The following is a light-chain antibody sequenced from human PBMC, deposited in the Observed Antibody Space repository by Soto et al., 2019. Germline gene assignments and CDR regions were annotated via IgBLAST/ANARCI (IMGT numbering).Light chain of an antibody. CDR2: DIS. Sequence: QSALTQPASVSGSPGQSITISCTGSRSDIGNYNYVSWYQQHPGTAPKLLLYDISYRPSGVSNRFSGSKSANTASLTISGLQAEDEADFYCSSYAIGSTVVFGGGTKLTVL. J-gene: IGLJ2*01. CDR3: SSYAIGSTVV. CDR1: RSDIGNYNY. V-gene: IGLV2-14*01.